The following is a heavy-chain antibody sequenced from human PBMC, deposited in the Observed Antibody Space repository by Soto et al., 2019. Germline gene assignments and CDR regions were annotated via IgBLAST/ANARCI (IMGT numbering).Heavy chain of an antibody. J-gene: IGHJ6*02. D-gene: IGHD3-10*01. CDR2: IYYSGST. Sequence: PSETLSLTCAVSGGSLSSYYWGWIRQPPGKGLEWIGSIYYSGSTYYNPSLKSRVTISVDTSKNQFSLKLSSVTAADTAVYYCARVSGIYYYGMDVWGQGTTVTVSS. CDR1: GGSLSSYY. CDR3: ARVSGIYYYGMDV. V-gene: IGHV4-39*01.